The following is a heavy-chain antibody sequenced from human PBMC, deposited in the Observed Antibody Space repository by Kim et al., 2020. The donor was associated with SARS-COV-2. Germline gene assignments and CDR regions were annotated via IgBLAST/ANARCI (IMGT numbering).Heavy chain of an antibody. J-gene: IGHJ5*02. V-gene: IGHV1-2*06. CDR1: GYTFTGYY. D-gene: IGHD6-13*01. CDR2: INPNSGGT. Sequence: ASVKVSCKASGYTFTGYYMHWVRQAPGQGLEWMGRINPNSGGTNYAQKFQGRVTMTRDTSISTAYMELSRLRSDDTAVYYCARGPIAYSSSLNWFDPWGQGTLVTVSS. CDR3: ARGPIAYSSSLNWFDP.